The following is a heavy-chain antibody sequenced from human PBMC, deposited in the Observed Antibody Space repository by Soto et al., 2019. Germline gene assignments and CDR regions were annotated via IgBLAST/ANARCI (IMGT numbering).Heavy chain of an antibody. J-gene: IGHJ4*02. Sequence: QVQLVQSEAEVKKPGASVKVSCEASGYTFINHGISWVRQAPGQGLEWMGWVSGSNDNTKYAQKFQGRVTMTTETSTSPAHMELRNLRSDDTAVYFCARDFYPLAYYFDPWGQGTLVTVSS. CDR1: GYTFINHG. CDR2: VSGSNDNT. CDR3: ARDFYPLAYYFDP. V-gene: IGHV1-18*04.